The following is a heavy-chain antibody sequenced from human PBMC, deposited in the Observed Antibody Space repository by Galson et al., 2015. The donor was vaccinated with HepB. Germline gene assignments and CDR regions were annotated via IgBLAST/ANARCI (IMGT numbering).Heavy chain of an antibody. V-gene: IGHV3-21*06. Sequence: SLRLSCAASGFSFSSYTMDWVRQAPGKGLEWVSSISRTTTYIYYADAVEGRFTISRDNAKNSLYLQMNSLRVEDTAVYFCVRVDSNAWNFLDYWGQGTLLTVSS. J-gene: IGHJ4*02. D-gene: IGHD1-7*01. CDR3: VRVDSNAWNFLDY. CDR2: ISRTTTYI. CDR1: GFSFSSYT.